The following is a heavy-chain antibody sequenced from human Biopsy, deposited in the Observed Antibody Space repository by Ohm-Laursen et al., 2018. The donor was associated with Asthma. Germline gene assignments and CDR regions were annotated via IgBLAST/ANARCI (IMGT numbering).Heavy chain of an antibody. D-gene: IGHD6-19*01. CDR1: GYTFINYA. CDR2: INAGNGNT. J-gene: IGHJ3*02. Sequence: ASVKVSCKASGYTFINYAIHWVRQAPGQRLEWMGWINAGNGNTKYSQKFQGRVTISRDTSASTAYMDLSSLRSEDTAVYYCAREVRAGRGNAFDIWGQGTMVTVSS. V-gene: IGHV1-3*01. CDR3: AREVRAGRGNAFDI.